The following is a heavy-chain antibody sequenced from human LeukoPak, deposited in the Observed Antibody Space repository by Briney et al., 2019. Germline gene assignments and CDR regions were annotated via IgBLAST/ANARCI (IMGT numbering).Heavy chain of an antibody. Sequence: SETLSLTCTVSGGSISSYYWSWIRQPPGKGLEWIGYIYTSGSTNYNPSLKSRVTISVDTSKNQFSLKLSSVTAADTAVYYCARRHYYDSSGYYDVEDAFDIWGQGTMVTVSS. CDR3: ARRHYYDSSGYYDVEDAFDI. V-gene: IGHV4-4*09. D-gene: IGHD3-22*01. CDR1: GGSISSYY. CDR2: IYTSGST. J-gene: IGHJ3*02.